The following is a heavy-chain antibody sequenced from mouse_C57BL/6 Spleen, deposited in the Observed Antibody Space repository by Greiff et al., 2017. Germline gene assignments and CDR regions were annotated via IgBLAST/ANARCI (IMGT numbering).Heavy chain of an antibody. J-gene: IGHJ1*03. Sequence: EVMLVESEGGLVQPGSSMKLSCTASGFTFSDYYMAWVRQVPEKGLEWVANINYDGSSTYYLDSLKSRFIISRDNAKNILYLQMSSLKSEDTATYYCAREGIYYGNRGWYFDVWGTGTTVTVSS. CDR2: INYDGSST. V-gene: IGHV5-16*01. CDR3: AREGIYYGNRGWYFDV. D-gene: IGHD2-1*01. CDR1: GFTFSDYY.